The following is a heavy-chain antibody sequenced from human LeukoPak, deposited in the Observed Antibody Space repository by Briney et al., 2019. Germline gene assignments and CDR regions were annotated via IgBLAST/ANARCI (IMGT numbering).Heavy chain of an antibody. Sequence: PSETLSLTCAVYGGSFSGYYWSWIRHPPGKGLERIGEINNSGSTNYNPSLKSRVSISVDTSKNQFSLKLSSVTAADTAVYYCARVGDIVVVPAYNWFDPWGQGTLVTVSS. CDR2: INNSGST. CDR3: ARVGDIVVVPAYNWFDP. CDR1: GGSFSGYY. J-gene: IGHJ5*02. D-gene: IGHD2-2*01. V-gene: IGHV4-34*01.